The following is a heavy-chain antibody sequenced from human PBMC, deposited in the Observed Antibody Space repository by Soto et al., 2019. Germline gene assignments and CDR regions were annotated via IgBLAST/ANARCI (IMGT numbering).Heavy chain of an antibody. Sequence: QLQLQESGSGLVKPSQTLSLTCAVSGGSISSGGYSWSWIRQPPGKGLEWIGYIYHSGSTYYNPYLTSRVTISVDRSKNQFSLKLSSVTAADTAVYYCARIKLYYYDSSGYPYSYYFDYWGQGTLVTVSS. D-gene: IGHD3-22*01. CDR3: ARIKLYYYDSSGYPYSYYFDY. CDR1: GGSISSGGYS. V-gene: IGHV4-30-2*01. CDR2: IYHSGST. J-gene: IGHJ4*02.